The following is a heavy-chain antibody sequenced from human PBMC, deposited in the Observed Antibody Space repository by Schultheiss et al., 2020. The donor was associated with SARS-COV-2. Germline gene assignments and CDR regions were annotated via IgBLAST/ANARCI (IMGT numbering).Heavy chain of an antibody. J-gene: IGHJ5*02. V-gene: IGHV4-59*01. CDR1: GGSISTYY. D-gene: IGHD4-11*01. Sequence: GSLRLSCTVSGGSISTYYWSWIRQPPGKGLEWIGYIYYSGSTNYNPSLKSRVTISVDTSKNQFSLNLSSVTAADTAIYYCARDYSNYVRGWFDPWGQGTLVTVSS. CDR2: IYYSGST. CDR3: ARDYSNYVRGWFDP.